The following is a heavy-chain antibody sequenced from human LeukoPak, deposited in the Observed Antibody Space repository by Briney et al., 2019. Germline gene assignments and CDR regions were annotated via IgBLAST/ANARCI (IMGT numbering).Heavy chain of an antibody. Sequence: ASVKVSCKASGGTFSSYAISWVRQAPGQGLEWMGRIIPILGIANYAQKFQGRVTITADKSTSTAYMELSSLRSEDTAVYYCARAGPQDGNGFDYWGQGTLVTVSS. D-gene: IGHD1-1*01. CDR3: ARAGPQDGNGFDY. V-gene: IGHV1-69*04. CDR1: GGTFSSYA. CDR2: IIPILGIA. J-gene: IGHJ4*02.